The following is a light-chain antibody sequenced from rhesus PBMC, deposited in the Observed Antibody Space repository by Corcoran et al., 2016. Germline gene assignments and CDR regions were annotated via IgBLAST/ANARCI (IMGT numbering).Light chain of an antibody. CDR1: QGINKY. CDR2: YAS. Sequence: DIQMTQSPSSLSASVGDRVTITCRASQGINKYLSWYQQKPGKAPNPLIYYASSLETGVPSRFSGSRSGTDYTLTISSLQPEDLATYYCQQYNNFPPTFGGGTNVELK. J-gene: IGKJ4*01. V-gene: IGKV1-66*01. CDR3: QQYNNFPPT.